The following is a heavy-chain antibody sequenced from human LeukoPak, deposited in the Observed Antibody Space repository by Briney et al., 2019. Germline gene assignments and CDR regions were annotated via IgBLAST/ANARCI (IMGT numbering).Heavy chain of an antibody. CDR3: ARPYYYDSRIDP. D-gene: IGHD3-22*01. J-gene: IGHJ5*02. V-gene: IGHV4-30-4*08. Sequence: WVRQPPGKGLEWIAYMYYSGSTYYNPSLKSRVTMSADTSKNQLSLKLSSVTAADTAVYYCARPYYYDSRIDPWGQGILVTVSS. CDR2: MYYSGST.